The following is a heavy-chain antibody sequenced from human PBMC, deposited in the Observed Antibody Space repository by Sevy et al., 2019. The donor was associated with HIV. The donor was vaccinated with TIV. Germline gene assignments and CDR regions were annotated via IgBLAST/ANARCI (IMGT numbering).Heavy chain of an antibody. D-gene: IGHD3-3*01. CDR2: IIPILGIA. V-gene: IGHV1-69*04. J-gene: IGHJ5*02. Sequence: ASVKVSCKASGGTFSSYAISWVRQAPGQGLEWMGRIIPILGIANYAQRFQGRVTITADTSTSTAYMELSSLRSEDTAVYYCAAGPFGGVIINLFDPWGQGTLVTVSS. CDR1: GGTFSSYA. CDR3: AAGPFGGVIINLFDP.